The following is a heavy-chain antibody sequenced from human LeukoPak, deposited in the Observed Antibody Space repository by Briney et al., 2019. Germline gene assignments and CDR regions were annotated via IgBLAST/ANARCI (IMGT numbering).Heavy chain of an antibody. CDR1: GGSFSGYY. J-gene: IGHJ4*02. Sequence: PSETLSLTCAVYGGSFSGYYWSWIRQPPGKGLEWIGEINHSGSTNYNPSLKGRVTISVDTSKNQFSLKLSSVTAADTAVYYCARGRDGYTSFDYWGQGTLVTVSS. CDR3: ARGRDGYTSFDY. CDR2: INHSGST. V-gene: IGHV4-34*01. D-gene: IGHD5-12*01.